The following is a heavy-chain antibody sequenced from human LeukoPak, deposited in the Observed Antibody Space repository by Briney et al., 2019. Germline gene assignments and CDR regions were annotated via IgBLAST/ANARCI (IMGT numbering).Heavy chain of an antibody. J-gene: IGHJ3*02. Sequence: SQTLSLTCAISGDSVSSNSAAWNWIRQSPSRGLEWLGRTYYRSKWYNDYAVSVKSRITINPDTSKNQFSLQLNSVTPEDTAVYYCVGWINRIAAAGTHDAFDIWGQGTKVTVSS. CDR1: GDSVSSNSAA. CDR3: VGWINRIAAAGTHDAFDI. V-gene: IGHV6-1*01. CDR2: TYYRSKWYN. D-gene: IGHD6-13*01.